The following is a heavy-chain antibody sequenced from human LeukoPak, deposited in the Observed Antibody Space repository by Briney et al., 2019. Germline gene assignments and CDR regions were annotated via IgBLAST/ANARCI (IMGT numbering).Heavy chain of an antibody. CDR3: ARQYCSSTSCSFDY. CDR2: IYYSGST. J-gene: IGHJ4*02. Sequence: PSETLSLTCTVSGGSISSYYWSWIRQPPGKGLEWIGYIYYSGSTNYNPSLKSRVTMSVDTSKNQFSLKPSSVTAADTAVYYCARQYCSSTSCSFDYWGQGTLVTVSS. D-gene: IGHD2-2*01. CDR1: GGSISSYY. V-gene: IGHV4-59*01.